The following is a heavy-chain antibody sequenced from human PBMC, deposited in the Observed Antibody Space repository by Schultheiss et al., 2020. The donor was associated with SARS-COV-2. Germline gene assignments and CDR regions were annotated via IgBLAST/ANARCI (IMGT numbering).Heavy chain of an antibody. CDR2: ISSNGGST. Sequence: GESLKISCAASEFTFSSYAMHWVRQAPGKGLEYVSAISSNGGSTYYADSVKGRFIISRDMSKNTVFLQMSGLTAEDTAIYYCAKDRWRGGGYPAESDYWGQGTLVTVSS. J-gene: IGHJ4*02. V-gene: IGHV3-64*04. D-gene: IGHD5-12*01. CDR1: EFTFSSYA. CDR3: AKDRWRGGGYPAESDY.